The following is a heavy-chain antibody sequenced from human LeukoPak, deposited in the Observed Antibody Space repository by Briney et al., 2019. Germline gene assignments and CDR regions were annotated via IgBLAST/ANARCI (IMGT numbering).Heavy chain of an antibody. Sequence: GGSLRLSCAASGFTFSSYGMHWVRQAPGKGLEWVSAISGVADRTYYADSVKGRFTISRDNSKDTLSLQMNSLRAEDAAIYYCAKESPYTSPRNYYFDYWGQGTLVTVSS. CDR3: AKESPYTSPRNYYFDY. D-gene: IGHD1-14*01. CDR2: ISGVADRT. CDR1: GFTFSSYG. J-gene: IGHJ4*02. V-gene: IGHV3-23*01.